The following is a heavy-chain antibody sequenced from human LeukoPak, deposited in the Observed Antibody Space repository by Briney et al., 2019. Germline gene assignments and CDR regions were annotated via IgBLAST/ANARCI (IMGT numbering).Heavy chain of an antibody. Sequence: SETLSLTCSVSGGSISGYYWSWIRQPAVMGQEWIGRIYTSGSTSYNPSLKRLFTMSVDTSKHQLSLKLSSVTAADTAVYYCASDDSSGYDNWGQGTLVTFSS. CDR2: IYTSGST. D-gene: IGHD3-22*01. CDR3: ASDDSSGYDN. J-gene: IGHJ4*02. V-gene: IGHV4-4*07. CDR1: GGSISGYY.